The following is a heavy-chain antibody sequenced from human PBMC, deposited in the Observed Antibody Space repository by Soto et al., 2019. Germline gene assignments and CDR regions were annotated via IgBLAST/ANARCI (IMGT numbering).Heavy chain of an antibody. V-gene: IGHV3-21*01. CDR2: ISSSSSNI. CDR3: ARDGQYQMVDSYYYGLDV. D-gene: IGHD2-2*01. CDR1: GITFGGYG. Sequence: EVQLVESGGGLVKPGGSLRLSCVMSGITFGGYGMNWVRLAPGKGLEWVSSISSSSSNIYYADSVKGRFTISRDNAKNSLYLQMNSLRAEDTAVYYCARDGQYQMVDSYYYGLDVWGQGTTVTVSS. J-gene: IGHJ6*02.